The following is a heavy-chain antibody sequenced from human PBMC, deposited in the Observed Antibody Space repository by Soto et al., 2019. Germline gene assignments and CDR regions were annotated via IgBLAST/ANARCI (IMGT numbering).Heavy chain of an antibody. D-gene: IGHD4-17*01. CDR3: ASSGPDDYADPTTGSNFDY. CDR2: ISAYNGNT. J-gene: IGHJ4*02. CDR1: GYTFTSYG. V-gene: IGHV1-18*01. Sequence: ASVKVSCKASGYTFTSYGISWVRQAPGQGLEWMGWISAYNGNTNYAQKLQGRVTMTTDTSTSTAYMELRSLRSDDTAVYYFASSGPDDYADPTTGSNFDYWGEGTLVTVYS.